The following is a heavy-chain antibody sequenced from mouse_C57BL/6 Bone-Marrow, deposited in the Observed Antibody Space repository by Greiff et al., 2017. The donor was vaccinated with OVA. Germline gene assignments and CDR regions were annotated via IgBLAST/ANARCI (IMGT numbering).Heavy chain of an antibody. D-gene: IGHD2-2*01. CDR1: GYTFTSYW. CDR2: IYPGSGST. V-gene: IGHV1-55*01. CDR3: ARRAGLRRDYAMDY. J-gene: IGHJ4*01. Sequence: VQLQQPGAELVKPGASVKLSCKASGYTFTSYWMHWVKQRPGQGLEWIGDIYPGSGSTNYNEKFKSKATLTVDTSSSTAYMQLSSLTSEDSAVYYCARRAGLRRDYAMDYWGQGTSVTVSS.